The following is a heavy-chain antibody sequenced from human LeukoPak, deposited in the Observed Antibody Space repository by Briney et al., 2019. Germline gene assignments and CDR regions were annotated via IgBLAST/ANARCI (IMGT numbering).Heavy chain of an antibody. CDR2: ISISGSTI. J-gene: IGHJ3*02. CDR1: GFTFSGYE. CDR3: GRGGSSGYNYNAFDI. D-gene: IGHD3-22*01. V-gene: IGHV3-48*03. Sequence: GGSLRLSCAASGFTFSGYEMNWVRQGPGKGLEWVSYISISGSTIYYADSVNGRFTISRDNAMNSLYLQMNSLRAEDTAVYYCGRGGSSGYNYNAFDIWGQGTRVTVSS.